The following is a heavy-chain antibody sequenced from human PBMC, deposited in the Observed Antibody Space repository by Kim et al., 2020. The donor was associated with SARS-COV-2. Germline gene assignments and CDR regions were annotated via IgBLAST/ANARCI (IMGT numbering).Heavy chain of an antibody. D-gene: IGHD5-12*01. Sequence: SETLSLTCTVSGGSISSSSYYWGWIRQPPGKGLEWIGSIYYSGSTYYNPSLKSRVTISVDTSKNQFSLKLSSVTAADTAVYYCARHGAPDGYLYYFDYWGQGTLVTVSS. V-gene: IGHV4-39*01. J-gene: IGHJ4*01. CDR2: IYYSGST. CDR3: ARHGAPDGYLYYFDY. CDR1: GGSISSSSYY.